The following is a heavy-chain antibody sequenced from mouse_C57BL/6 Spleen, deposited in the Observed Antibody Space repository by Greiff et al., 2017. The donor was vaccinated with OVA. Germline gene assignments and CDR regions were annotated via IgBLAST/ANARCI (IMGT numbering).Heavy chain of an antibody. CDR1: GFTFSDYG. CDR2: ISSGSSTI. Sequence: EVMLVESGGGLVKPGGSLKLSCAASGFTFSDYGMHWVRQAPEKGLEWVAYISSGSSTIYYADTVKGRFTISRDNAKNTLFLQMTSLRSEDTAMYYCARPSYYGSLYAMDYWGQGTSVTVSS. J-gene: IGHJ4*01. D-gene: IGHD1-1*01. CDR3: ARPSYYGSLYAMDY. V-gene: IGHV5-17*01.